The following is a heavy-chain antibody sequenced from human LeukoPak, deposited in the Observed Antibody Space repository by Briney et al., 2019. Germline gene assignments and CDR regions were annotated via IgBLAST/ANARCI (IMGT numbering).Heavy chain of an antibody. J-gene: IGHJ4*02. V-gene: IGHV4-31*03. CDR3: ERSTYYFFGSGYPHFDY. D-gene: IGHD3-3*01. CDR2: IYYSGST. Sequence: SETLSLTCTVSGGSISSGGYYWSWIRQHPGKGLEWIGYIYYSGSTYYNPSLKSRVTISVDTSKNQFSLKLSSVTAADTAVYYCERSTYYFFGSGYPHFDYGGQGTLVTVSS. CDR1: GGSISSGGYY.